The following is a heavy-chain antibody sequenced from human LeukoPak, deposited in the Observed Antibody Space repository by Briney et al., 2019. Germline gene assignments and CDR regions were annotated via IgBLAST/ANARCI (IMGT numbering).Heavy chain of an antibody. J-gene: IGHJ3*02. D-gene: IGHD2-15*01. CDR3: ARVHCSGRGCFQRYDGFHI. Sequence: GGSLRLSCAASGFTFSSYGMNWVRQAPGKGLEWVSSISSDSGYIYYADSVRGRFTVSRDNAKSSLFLQMNSLRDDDTAVYYCARVHCSGRGCFQRYDGFHIWGQGTVVTVSS. CDR2: ISSDSGYI. V-gene: IGHV3-21*01. CDR1: GFTFSSYG.